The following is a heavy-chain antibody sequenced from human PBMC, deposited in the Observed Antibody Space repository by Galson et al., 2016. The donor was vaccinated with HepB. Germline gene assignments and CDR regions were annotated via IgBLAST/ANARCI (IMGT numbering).Heavy chain of an antibody. V-gene: IGHV3-23*01. Sequence: SLRLSCAASGFTSSSYAMSWVRQAPGKGLEWVSSVSVSGGSTYYADSVKGRFTISRDNSKNTLYLQMNSLRAEDTAVYYCARDPSGHCSSTSCYGEGWFDPWGQGTLVTVSS. CDR2: VSVSGGST. D-gene: IGHD2-2*01. CDR1: GFTSSSYA. CDR3: ARDPSGHCSSTSCYGEGWFDP. J-gene: IGHJ5*02.